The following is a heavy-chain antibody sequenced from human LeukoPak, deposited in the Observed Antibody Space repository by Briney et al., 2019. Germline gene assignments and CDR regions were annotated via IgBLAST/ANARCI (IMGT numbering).Heavy chain of an antibody. V-gene: IGHV5-51*01. CDR2: IYPGDSDT. Sequence: GESLKISCKGSGYKFTNYWIGWVRQMPGKGLEWMGIIYPGDSDTRYSPSFQGQVTISADKSINTAYLQWSSLQASDTAIYYCARRVGLASDYRYYFDSWGQGTLVTVSS. J-gene: IGHJ4*02. CDR1: GYKFTNYW. CDR3: ARRVGLASDYRYYFDS. D-gene: IGHD3-16*02.